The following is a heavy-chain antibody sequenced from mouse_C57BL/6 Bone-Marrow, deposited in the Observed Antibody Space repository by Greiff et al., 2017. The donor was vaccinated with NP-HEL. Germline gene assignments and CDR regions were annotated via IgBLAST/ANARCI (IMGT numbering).Heavy chain of an antibody. CDR3: ARQNDGYYVWFAY. CDR1: GFTFSDYY. D-gene: IGHD2-3*01. J-gene: IGHJ3*01. V-gene: IGHV5-12*01. Sequence: EVHLVESGGGLVQPGGSLKLSCAASGFTFSDYYMYWVRQTPEKRLEWVAYISNGGGSTYYPATVKGRFTISRDNAKNTLYLQMSRLKSEDTAMDYCARQNDGYYVWFAYWGQGTLVTVSA. CDR2: ISNGGGST.